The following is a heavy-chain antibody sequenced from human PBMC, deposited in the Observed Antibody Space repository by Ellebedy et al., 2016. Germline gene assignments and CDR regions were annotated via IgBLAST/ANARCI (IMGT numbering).Heavy chain of an antibody. Sequence: GESLKISXAASGFIFSSYGTHWVRQAPGKGLEWVAVIWYDGSNKYYADSVKGRFTISRDNSKNTLYLQMNSLRAEDTAVYYCAGLAYGMDVWGQGTTVTVSS. CDR2: IWYDGSNK. V-gene: IGHV3-33*01. D-gene: IGHD3/OR15-3a*01. CDR1: GFIFSSYG. J-gene: IGHJ6*02. CDR3: AGLAYGMDV.